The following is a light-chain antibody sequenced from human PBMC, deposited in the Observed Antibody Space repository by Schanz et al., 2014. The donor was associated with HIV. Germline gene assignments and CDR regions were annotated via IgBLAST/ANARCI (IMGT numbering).Light chain of an antibody. CDR1: SSDVGDYNY. CDR3: SSHAGRNSFVV. V-gene: IGLV2-14*03. J-gene: IGLJ2*01. CDR2: DVN. Sequence: QSALTQPPSASGSPGQSVTISCTGTSSDVGDYNYVSWYQQHPGKAPKLMIYDVNNRPSGVSNRFSGSKSGNTASLTISGLQAEDEADYYCSSHAGRNSFVVFGGGTKLTVL.